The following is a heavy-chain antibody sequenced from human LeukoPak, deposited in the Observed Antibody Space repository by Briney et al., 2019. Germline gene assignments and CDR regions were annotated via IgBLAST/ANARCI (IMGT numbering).Heavy chain of an antibody. D-gene: IGHD6-13*01. Sequence: GASVKVSCKASGYTFTGYYIHWVRQAPGQGLEWMGCINLNSGGTNYAQKFQGRVTMTRDTSISTAYMELKRLISDDTAVYYCARDPQGIAAAGTNLVSYGMDVWGQGTTVTVSS. CDR3: ARDPQGIAAAGTNLVSYGMDV. CDR2: INLNSGGT. CDR1: GYTFTGYY. V-gene: IGHV1-2*02. J-gene: IGHJ6*02.